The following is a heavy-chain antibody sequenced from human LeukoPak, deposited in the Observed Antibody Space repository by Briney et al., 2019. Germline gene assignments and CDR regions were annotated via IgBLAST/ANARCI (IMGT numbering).Heavy chain of an antibody. Sequence: ASVKVSCKASGYTFTSYDINWVRQATGQGLEWMGWMNPNSGNTGYAQKFQGRVTITRNTSISTAYMELSSLRSEDTAVYYCARGNGYSSSSHNWGQGTLVTVSS. D-gene: IGHD6-6*01. CDR2: MNPNSGNT. CDR1: GYTFTSYD. CDR3: ARGNGYSSSSHN. J-gene: IGHJ4*02. V-gene: IGHV1-8*03.